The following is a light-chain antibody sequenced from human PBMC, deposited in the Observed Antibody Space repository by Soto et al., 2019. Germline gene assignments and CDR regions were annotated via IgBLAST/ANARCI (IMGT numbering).Light chain of an antibody. CDR3: QQYNSHSFYT. J-gene: IGKJ2*01. CDR1: QSIQSF. V-gene: IGKV1-5*03. CDR2: LAS. Sequence: DIQMTQFPSTLSASVGDAVTITCRASQSIQSFLAWYQQKPGKAPKLLIYLASRLESGVPSRFSGSGSGTEVTLTISSLQPDDVAIYFCQQYNSHSFYTVGQGTKLEVK.